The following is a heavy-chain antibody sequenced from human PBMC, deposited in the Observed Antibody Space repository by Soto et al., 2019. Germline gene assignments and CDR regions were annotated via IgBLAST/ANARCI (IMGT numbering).Heavy chain of an antibody. CDR3: ARSQRQGVVVVAATRHAFDI. CDR1: GGSFSGYY. J-gene: IGHJ3*02. V-gene: IGHV4-34*01. Sequence: ASETLSLTCAVYGGSFSGYYWSWIRQPPGKGLEWIGEINHSGSTNYNPSLKSRVTISVDTSKNQFSLKLSSVTAADTAVYYCARSQRQGVVVVAATRHAFDIWGQGTMVTVSS. CDR2: INHSGST. D-gene: IGHD2-15*01.